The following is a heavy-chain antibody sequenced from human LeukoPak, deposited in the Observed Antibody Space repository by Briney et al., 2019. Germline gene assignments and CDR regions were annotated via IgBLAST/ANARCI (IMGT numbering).Heavy chain of an antibody. CDR3: AKTKSPHTAMINYYYYGMDV. CDR1: GFTFSSYA. J-gene: IGHJ6*02. CDR2: ISYDGSNK. Sequence: GGSLRLSCAASGFTFSSYAMHWVRQAPGKGLEWVAVISYDGSNKYYADSVKGRFTISRDNSKNTLYLQMNSLRAEDTAVYYCAKTKSPHTAMINYYYYGMDVWGQGTTVTVSS. V-gene: IGHV3-30-3*02. D-gene: IGHD5-18*01.